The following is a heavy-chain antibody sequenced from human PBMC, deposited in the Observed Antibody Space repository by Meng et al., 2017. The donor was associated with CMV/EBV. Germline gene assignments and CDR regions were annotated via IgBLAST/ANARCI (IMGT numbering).Heavy chain of an antibody. J-gene: IGHJ5*02. D-gene: IGHD6-13*01. CDR1: GFSLSTSGGG. CDR2: IYWDDDK. Sequence: QTTFRELGPTSVKPPQTLTLTLSFAGFSLSTSGGGVGWIRQPPGKALEWLALIYWDDDKRYSPSLKSRLTITKDTSKNQVVLTMTNMDSVDTATYYCAHRGRIAAAGTDWFDPWGQGTLVTVSS. V-gene: IGHV2-5*02. CDR3: AHRGRIAAAGTDWFDP.